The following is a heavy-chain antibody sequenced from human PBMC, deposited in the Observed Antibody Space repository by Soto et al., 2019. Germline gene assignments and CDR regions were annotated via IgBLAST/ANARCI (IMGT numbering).Heavy chain of an antibody. D-gene: IGHD2-2*01. J-gene: IGHJ6*02. V-gene: IGHV3-23*01. CDR2: ISGSGGST. CDR3: ARDCSSTSCLGYYYYYGMDV. Sequence: GGSLRLSCAASGFTFSSYAMSWVRQAPGKGLEWVSAISGSGGSTYYADPVKGRFTISRDNSKNTLYLQMNSLRAEDTAVYYCARDCSSTSCLGYYYYYGMDVWGQGTTVTVSS. CDR1: GFTFSSYA.